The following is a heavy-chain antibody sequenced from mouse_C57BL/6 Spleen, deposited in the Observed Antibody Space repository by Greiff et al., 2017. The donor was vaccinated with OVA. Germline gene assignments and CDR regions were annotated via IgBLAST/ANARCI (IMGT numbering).Heavy chain of an antibody. CDR1: GYSFTGYY. J-gene: IGHJ2*01. CDR3: ARRLNYFDY. Sequence: DVQLQESGPELVKPGASVKISCKASGYSFTGYYMNWVKQSPEKSLEWIGEINPSTGGTTYNQKFKAKATLTVDKSSSTAYMQLKSLTSEDSAVYYCARRLNYFDYWGQGTTLTVSS. CDR2: INPSTGGT. V-gene: IGHV1-42*01.